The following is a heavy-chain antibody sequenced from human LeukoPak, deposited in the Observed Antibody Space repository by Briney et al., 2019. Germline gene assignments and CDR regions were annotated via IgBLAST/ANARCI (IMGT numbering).Heavy chain of an antibody. Sequence: EASVKVSCKASGYTFTGSYTHWVRQAPGQGLEWMGWINPNNGGTKYAQKFQGRVTMTTDTSTSTAYMELRSLRSDDTAMYYCSREGEGEDGTGHHNWYFDLWGRGTLVTVSS. V-gene: IGHV1-2*02. CDR3: SREGEGEDGTGHHNWYFDL. CDR1: GYTFTGSY. D-gene: IGHD2-8*02. J-gene: IGHJ2*01. CDR2: INPNNGGT.